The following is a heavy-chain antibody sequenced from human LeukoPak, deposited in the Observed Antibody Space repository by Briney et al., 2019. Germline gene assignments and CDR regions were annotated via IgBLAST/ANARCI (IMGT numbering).Heavy chain of an antibody. Sequence: SETLSLTCTVSGGSISSYYWSWIRQPPGKGLEWIGYIYYSGSTNYNPSLKSRVTISVDTSKNQFSLKLSSVTAADTAVYYCARVVGDFWSGYQEYYFDYWGQGTLVTVSS. CDR3: ARVVGDFWSGYQEYYFDY. CDR1: GGSISSYY. D-gene: IGHD3-3*01. V-gene: IGHV4-59*01. J-gene: IGHJ4*02. CDR2: IYYSGST.